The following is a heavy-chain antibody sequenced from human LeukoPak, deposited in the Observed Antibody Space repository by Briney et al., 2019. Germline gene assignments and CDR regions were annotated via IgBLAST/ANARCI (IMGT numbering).Heavy chain of an antibody. J-gene: IGHJ4*02. V-gene: IGHV3-48*02. CDR1: GFTFSFYG. CDR3: VRANSLMVRGVITYFDS. CDR2: ISSSGATI. Sequence: GGSLRLSCAASGFTFSFYGMNWVRQAPGKGLEFVAYISSSGATIYYADSLKGRFTISRDNAKNSLYLQMNSLRDEDTAVYFCVRANSLMVRGVITYFDSWGQGTLVTVSS. D-gene: IGHD3-10*01.